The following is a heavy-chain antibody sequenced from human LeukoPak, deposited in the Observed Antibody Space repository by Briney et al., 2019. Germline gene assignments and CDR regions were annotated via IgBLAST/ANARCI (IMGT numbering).Heavy chain of an antibody. D-gene: IGHD3-9*01. V-gene: IGHV4-34*01. J-gene: IGHJ4*02. Sequence: SETLSLTCAVYGGSFSGYYWSWIRQPPGKGLEWMGEINHSGSTNYNPSLKSRVTISVDTSRNQFSLKLSSVTAADTAVYYCARGRYYDILTGYHTQDYWGQGTLVTVSS. CDR3: ARGRYYDILTGYHTQDY. CDR1: GGSFSGYY. CDR2: INHSGST.